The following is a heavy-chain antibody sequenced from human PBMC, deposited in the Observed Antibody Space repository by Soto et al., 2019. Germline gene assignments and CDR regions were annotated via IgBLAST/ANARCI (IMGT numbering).Heavy chain of an antibody. CDR1: GFTFSSYA. J-gene: IGHJ4*02. CDR2: ISYDGSNK. CDR3: ARSPFGRPFDY. D-gene: IGHD3-10*01. Sequence: LRRSCTASGFTFSSYAMHWVRQAPGKGLEWVAVISYDGSNKYYADSVKGRFTISRDNSKNTLYLQMNSLRAEDTAVYYCARSPFGRPFDYWGQGTLVTVSS. V-gene: IGHV3-30-3*01.